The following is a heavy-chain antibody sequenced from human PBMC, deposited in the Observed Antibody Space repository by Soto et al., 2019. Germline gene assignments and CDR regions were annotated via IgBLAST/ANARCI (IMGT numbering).Heavy chain of an antibody. D-gene: IGHD3-22*01. V-gene: IGHV3-23*01. CDR1: GFPFSSYA. CDR3: ASPYYYDSSGYSPYFDY. J-gene: IGHJ4*02. Sequence: GGSLRLSCAASGFPFSSYAMSWVRQEPGKGLEWVSAISGSGGSTYYADSVKGRFTISRDNSKNTLYLQMNSLRAEDTAVYYCASPYYYDSSGYSPYFDYWGQGTLVTVSS. CDR2: ISGSGGST.